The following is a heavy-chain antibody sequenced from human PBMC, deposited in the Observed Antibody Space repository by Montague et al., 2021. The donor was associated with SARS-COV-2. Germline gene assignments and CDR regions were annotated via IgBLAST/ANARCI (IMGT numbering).Heavy chain of an antibody. J-gene: IGHJ5*02. V-gene: IGHV4-39*01. CDR2: TYNSGTT. D-gene: IGHD4-17*01. CDR1: GDSTSCPNCY. CDR3: ARHRNYGDHSLDNWFHP. Sequence: ETLSLTCTVSGDSTSCPNCYWGWIRQAPGKGLDWIGTTYNSGTTCYNPSLKSRLTISIDTSKNQFSLKLTSVTAADTAVYYCARHRNYGDHSLDNWFHPWGQGTLVTVSS.